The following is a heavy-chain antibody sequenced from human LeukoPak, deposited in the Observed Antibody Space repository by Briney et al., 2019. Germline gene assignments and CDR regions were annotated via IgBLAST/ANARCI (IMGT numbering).Heavy chain of an antibody. CDR1: GFMFSSYA. CDR2: ISGSGGST. V-gene: IGHV3-23*01. Sequence: PGGSLRLSCAASGFMFSSYAMSWVRQAPGKGLEWVSTISGSGGSTYYADSVEGRFTISRDNSKNTLYLQMNSLRAEDTAVYYCAKDYYYDSSGPLHAWGQGTLVTVSS. CDR3: AKDYYYDSSGPLHA. J-gene: IGHJ4*02. D-gene: IGHD3-22*01.